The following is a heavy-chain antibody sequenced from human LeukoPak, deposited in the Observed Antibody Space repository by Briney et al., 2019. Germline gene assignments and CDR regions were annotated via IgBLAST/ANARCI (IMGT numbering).Heavy chain of an antibody. J-gene: IGHJ4*02. CDR1: GFTFSDYY. D-gene: IGHD4-11*01. CDR2: MYSGGNT. V-gene: IGHV3-53*01. CDR3: ARGIGSTVFFDH. Sequence: TGGSLRLSCAASGFTFSDYYMSWVRQAPGKGLEWVSVMYSGGNTYYADSVKGRFTISRDKSKNTLYLQMNSLRAEDTAVYYCARGIGSTVFFDHWGQGTLVTVSS.